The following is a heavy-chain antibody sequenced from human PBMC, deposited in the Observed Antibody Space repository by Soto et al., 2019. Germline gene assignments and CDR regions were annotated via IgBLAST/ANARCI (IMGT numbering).Heavy chain of an antibody. CDR3: ARDLRGNYKSYFDY. J-gene: IGHJ4*02. D-gene: IGHD1-26*01. CDR2: IFHNGNN. CDR1: GYSISSGDY. V-gene: IGHV4-38-2*02. Sequence: PSETLSLTCAVSGYSISSGDYWGWIRQPPGKGLEWIASIFHNGNNYYNPSLKSRGTISVDTSKNQVSLKLSSVTAADTAVYYCARDLRGNYKSYFDYWGQGXLVTVYS.